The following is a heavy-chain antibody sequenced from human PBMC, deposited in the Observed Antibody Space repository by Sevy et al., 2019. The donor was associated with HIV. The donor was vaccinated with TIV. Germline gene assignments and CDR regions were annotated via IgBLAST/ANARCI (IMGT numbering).Heavy chain of an antibody. CDR2: ISSSGSTI. D-gene: IGHD3-22*01. J-gene: IGHJ5*02. CDR3: ARLDAYYDKGFDP. Sequence: GGSLRLSCQASGFSFSSYEMNWVRQAPGKGLEWASYISSSGSTIYYADSVKGRFTISRDNARNSLYLQMNSLRVEDTAVYYCARLDAYYDKGFDPWGQGTLVTVSS. CDR1: GFSFSSYE. V-gene: IGHV3-48*03.